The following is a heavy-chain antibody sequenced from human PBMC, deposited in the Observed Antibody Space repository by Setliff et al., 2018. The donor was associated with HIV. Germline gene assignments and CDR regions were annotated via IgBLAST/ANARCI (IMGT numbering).Heavy chain of an antibody. V-gene: IGHV4-39*01. CDR2: IYYSGST. J-gene: IGHJ4*02. CDR1: GGSIKSSSDY. D-gene: IGHD2-15*01. Sequence: SETLSLTCTVSGGSIKSSSDYWGWIRQPPGKGLEWIGTIYYSGSTYYNPSLKSRVTISVDTSKNQFSLKLSSVTAADTAVYYCARSVPRCCSGGSCYPPLCDYWGQGTLVTV. CDR3: ARSVPRCCSGGSCYPPLCDY.